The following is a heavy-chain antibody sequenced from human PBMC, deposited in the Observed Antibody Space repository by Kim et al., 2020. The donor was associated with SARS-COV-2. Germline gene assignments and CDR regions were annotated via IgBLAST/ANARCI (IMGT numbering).Heavy chain of an antibody. CDR2: IYYSGST. Sequence: SETLSLTCTVSGGSISSGGYYWSWIRQHPGKGLEWIGYIYYSGSTYYNPSLKSRVTISVDTSKNPFPLKLSSVTAADTAVYYCARDNLYGSGSYYYYCGMDVWGQGTTVTVSS. D-gene: IGHD3-10*01. CDR1: GGSISSGGYY. CDR3: ARDNLYGSGSYYYYCGMDV. J-gene: IGHJ6*02. V-gene: IGHV4-31*03.